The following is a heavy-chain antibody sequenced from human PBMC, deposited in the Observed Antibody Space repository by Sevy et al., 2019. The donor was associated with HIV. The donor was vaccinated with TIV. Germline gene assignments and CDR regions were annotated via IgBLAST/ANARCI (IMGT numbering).Heavy chain of an antibody. J-gene: IGHJ5*02. CDR3: AAQRGVGYALDTWFDP. CDR1: GFTFKSSA. D-gene: IGHD5-12*01. CDR2: IVAGSGNT. Sequence: ASVKVSCKASGFTFKSSAMHWVRQARGQRLEWMGWIVAGSGNTNYAQKFHGRVTFTRDMSTNTGYMELTSLRSEDTAVYYCAAQRGVGYALDTWFDPCGQGTLVTVSS. V-gene: IGHV1-58*02.